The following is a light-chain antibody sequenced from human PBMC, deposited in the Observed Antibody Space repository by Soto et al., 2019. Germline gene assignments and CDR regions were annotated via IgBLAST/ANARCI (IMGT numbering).Light chain of an antibody. CDR2: DAS. V-gene: IGKV1-5*01. Sequence: DIQMTQSPSTLSASVGDRVTITCRASQSISSWLAWYQQKPGKAPKLLIYDASSLESGVPSRFSGSGSGTEFPLTISRLQPDDFATYYCQQYNSYSQTFGQGTKLEIK. CDR3: QQYNSYSQT. J-gene: IGKJ2*01. CDR1: QSISSW.